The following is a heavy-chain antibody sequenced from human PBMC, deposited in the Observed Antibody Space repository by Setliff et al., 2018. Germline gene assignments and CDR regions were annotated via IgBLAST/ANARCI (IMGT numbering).Heavy chain of an antibody. CDR3: ARARSPHLSLIYHMDV. Sequence: GGSLRLSCAASGFTFSSYEMNWVRQAPGKGLEWVSYISSSGSTIYYADSVKGRFTISRDNAKNSLYLQMNSLRAEDTAVYYCARARSPHLSLIYHMDVWGKGTTVTVSS. CDR2: ISSSGSTI. J-gene: IGHJ6*03. CDR1: GFTFSSYE. D-gene: IGHD3-10*01. V-gene: IGHV3-48*03.